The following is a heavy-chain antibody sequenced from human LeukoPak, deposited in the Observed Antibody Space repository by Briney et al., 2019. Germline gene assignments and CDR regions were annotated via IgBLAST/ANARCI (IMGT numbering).Heavy chain of an antibody. D-gene: IGHD3-22*01. Sequence: GGSLRLSCAASGFTFSSYDMSWVRHVPGKGLEWVSGVNWNGGRTHYADSVKGRFTISRDNAKKSLYLQMSSLRAEDTALYHCARETTYYDSSGNYYHTFDIWGQGTMVTVSS. CDR1: GFTFSSYD. CDR3: ARETTYYDSSGNYYHTFDI. J-gene: IGHJ3*02. CDR2: VNWNGGRT. V-gene: IGHV3-20*01.